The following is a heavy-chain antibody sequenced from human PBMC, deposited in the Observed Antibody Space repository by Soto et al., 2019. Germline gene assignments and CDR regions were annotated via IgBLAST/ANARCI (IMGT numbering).Heavy chain of an antibody. CDR3: VRPKGAAYSAFAV. J-gene: IGHJ3*01. D-gene: IGHD2-21*01. Sequence: EVQLVESGGGLVQPGGSLTLSCAASGFTVSNHWMHWVRQAPGRGLESISRIKTDGTYTDYADSVKGRFTISRDNAKNMLYLQMDSLRPEDTAVYYCVRPKGAAYSAFAVWGQGTVVTVSS. CDR2: IKTDGTYT. CDR1: GFTVSNHW. V-gene: IGHV3-74*01.